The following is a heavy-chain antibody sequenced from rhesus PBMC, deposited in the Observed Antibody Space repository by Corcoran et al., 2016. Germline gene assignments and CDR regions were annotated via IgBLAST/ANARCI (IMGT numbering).Heavy chain of an antibody. D-gene: IGHD4-29*01. CDR2: INRSGENT. CDR1: GFTFSNYG. J-gene: IGHJ4*01. V-gene: IGHV3S5*01. Sequence: EVQLVETGGGLVQPGGSLQLLCAASGFTFSNYGMIWVRQAPGKGLEWVSAINRSGENTHYADTVKGQLTIYRDNSENTFSLQRKNLRTEDTAMYYCAKDIEPTGTYYFDYWGQGVLVTVSS. CDR3: AKDIEPTGTYYFDY.